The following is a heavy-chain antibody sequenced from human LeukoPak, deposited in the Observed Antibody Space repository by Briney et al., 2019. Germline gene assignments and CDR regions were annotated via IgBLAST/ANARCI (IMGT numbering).Heavy chain of an antibody. D-gene: IGHD7-27*01. CDR1: GFTFSNYA. V-gene: IGHV3-23*01. CDR3: AKGTGDEGYYFDY. J-gene: IGHJ4*02. CDR2: IRVSYNT. Sequence: GGSLRLSCAASGFTFSNYAMNWVRQAPGKGLEWVSGIRVSYNTYYADSVEGRFTISRDNSDNTLYLQMSGLRAEDTAVYYCAKGTGDEGYYFDYWGQGTLVTVSS.